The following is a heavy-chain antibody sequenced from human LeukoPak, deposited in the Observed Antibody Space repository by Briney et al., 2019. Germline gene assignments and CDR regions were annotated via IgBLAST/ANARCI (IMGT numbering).Heavy chain of an antibody. V-gene: IGHV3-64*01. Sequence: GGSLRLSCAASGFTFSSYAMHWFRQAPGKGLEYVSAISSNGGSTYYANSVKGRFTISRDNAKNTLYLQMNSLRAEDTAVYYCARSWGSYRTDYWGQGILVTVSS. D-gene: IGHD3-16*02. J-gene: IGHJ4*02. CDR3: ARSWGSYRTDY. CDR1: GFTFSSYA. CDR2: ISSNGGST.